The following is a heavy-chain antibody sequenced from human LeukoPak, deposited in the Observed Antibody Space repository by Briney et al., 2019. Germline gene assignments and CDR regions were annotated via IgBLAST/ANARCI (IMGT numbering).Heavy chain of an antibody. V-gene: IGHV4-59*01. CDR2: IYYSGST. CDR1: GGSISSYY. Sequence: SETLSLTCTVSGGSISSYYWSWIRQPPGKGLEGIGYIYYSGSTNYNPSLKSRVTISVDTSKNQFSLKLSSVTAADTAVYYCARVRFLEWLPDAFDSWGQGTMVTVSS. CDR3: ARVRFLEWLPDAFDS. D-gene: IGHD3-3*01. J-gene: IGHJ3*02.